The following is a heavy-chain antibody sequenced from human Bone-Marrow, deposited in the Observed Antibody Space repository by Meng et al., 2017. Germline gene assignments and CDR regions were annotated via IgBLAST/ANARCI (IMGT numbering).Heavy chain of an antibody. V-gene: IGHV4-59*12. CDR1: GGSISSYY. CDR3: ARDSFRSSFDS. Sequence: SETLSLTCTVSGGSISSYYWSWIRQPPGKGLEWIGYIYYSGSTNYNPSLKSRVTISVDTSKNQFYLKLNSMTAADTAVYYCARDSFRSSFDSWGQGTLVTVSS. CDR2: IYYSGST. J-gene: IGHJ4*02.